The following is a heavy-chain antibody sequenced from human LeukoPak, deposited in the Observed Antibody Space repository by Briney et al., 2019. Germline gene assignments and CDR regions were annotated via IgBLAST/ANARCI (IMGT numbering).Heavy chain of an antibody. CDR1: GGSISSYY. Sequence: SETLSLTCTVSGGSISSYYWSWIRQPPGKGLEWIGYIYYSGSTNYSPSLKSRVTISVDTSKNQFSLKLSSVTAADTAVYYCASIAAADVDYWGQGTLVTVSS. CDR3: ASIAAADVDY. J-gene: IGHJ4*02. CDR2: IYYSGST. V-gene: IGHV4-59*08. D-gene: IGHD6-13*01.